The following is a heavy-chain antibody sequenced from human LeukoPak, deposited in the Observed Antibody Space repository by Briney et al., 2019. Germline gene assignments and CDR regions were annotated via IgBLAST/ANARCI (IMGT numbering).Heavy chain of an antibody. CDR3: IRRYYYDSSGYPDY. J-gene: IGHJ4*02. V-gene: IGHV1-2*02. Sequence: ASVKVSCKASGYTLTGYYMHWVRQAPGQGLEWMGWINPNSGGTNYAQKFQGRVTMTRDTSISTAYMELSRLRSDDTAVYYCIRRYYYDSSGYPDYWGQGTLVTVSS. D-gene: IGHD3-22*01. CDR1: GYTLTGYY. CDR2: INPNSGGT.